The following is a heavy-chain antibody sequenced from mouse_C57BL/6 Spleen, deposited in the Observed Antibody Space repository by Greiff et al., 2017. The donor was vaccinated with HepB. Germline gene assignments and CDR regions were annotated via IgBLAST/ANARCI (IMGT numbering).Heavy chain of an antibody. CDR3: ARVYGNYGGYAMDY. CDR2: IYPGDGDT. J-gene: IGHJ4*01. D-gene: IGHD2-1*01. Sequence: QVQLQQSGPELVKPGASVKISCKASGYAFSSSWMNWVKQRPGKGLEWIGRIYPGDGDTNYNGKFKGKATLTADKSSSTAYMQLSSLTSEDSAVYFCARVYGNYGGYAMDYWGQGTSVTVSS. V-gene: IGHV1-82*01. CDR1: GYAFSSSW.